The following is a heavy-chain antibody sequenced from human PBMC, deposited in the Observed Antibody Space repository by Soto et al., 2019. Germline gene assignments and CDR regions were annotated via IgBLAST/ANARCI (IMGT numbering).Heavy chain of an antibody. CDR1: GYTFTNSG. D-gene: IGHD6-19*01. CDR2: INAGNGNT. J-gene: IGHJ4*02. Sequence: ASVKVSCKASGYTFTNSGISWVRQAPGQRLEWMGWINAGNGNTKYSQKFQGRVTITRDTSASTAYMELSSLRSEDTAVYYCARAVAVPADFDYWGQGTLVTVSS. V-gene: IGHV1-3*01. CDR3: ARAVAVPADFDY.